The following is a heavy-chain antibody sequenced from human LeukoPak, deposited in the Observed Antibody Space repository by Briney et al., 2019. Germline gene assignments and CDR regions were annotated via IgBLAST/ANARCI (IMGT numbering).Heavy chain of an antibody. CDR2: VSPSHTTR. CDR3: ARDYILPLETDNGDGFAI. J-gene: IGHJ3*02. Sequence: GASVKVSCTASGYTFTNYAMNWVRQAPGKGFEWMGWVSPSHTTRVYAQEFQGRVTMTADTSTNTVSMELRSLRFDDTAVYFCARDYILPLETDNGDGFAIWGQGTVVTVSS. CDR1: GYTFTNYA. V-gene: IGHV1-18*01. D-gene: IGHD3-3*02.